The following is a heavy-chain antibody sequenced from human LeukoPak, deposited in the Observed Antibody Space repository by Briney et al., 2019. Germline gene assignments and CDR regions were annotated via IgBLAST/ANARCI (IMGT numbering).Heavy chain of an antibody. CDR1: EFTFSSYA. J-gene: IGHJ4*02. V-gene: IGHV3-23*01. CDR3: ARRVHWNLYYFDS. D-gene: IGHD1-1*01. Sequence: GGSLRLSCAASEFTFSSYAMSWVRQAPGKGLEWVSVISGSGDSTYYADSVKGRFTISRDNAKNSVYLQMSSLRAEDTAVYFCARRVHWNLYYFDSWGQGTLVTVSS. CDR2: ISGSGDST.